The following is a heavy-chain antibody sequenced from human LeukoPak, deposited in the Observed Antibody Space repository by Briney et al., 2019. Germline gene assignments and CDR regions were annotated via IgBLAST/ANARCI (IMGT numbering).Heavy chain of an antibody. CDR3: ARVSMITFGGVIGAFDI. CDR1: GYTFTSYG. Sequence: ASVKVSCKASGYTFTSYGISWVRQAPGQGLEWMGWISAYNGSTNYAQKLQGRVTMTTDTSTSTAYMELRSLRSDDTAVYYCARVSMITFGGVIGAFDIWGQGTMVTVSS. V-gene: IGHV1-18*01. D-gene: IGHD3-16*01. CDR2: ISAYNGST. J-gene: IGHJ3*02.